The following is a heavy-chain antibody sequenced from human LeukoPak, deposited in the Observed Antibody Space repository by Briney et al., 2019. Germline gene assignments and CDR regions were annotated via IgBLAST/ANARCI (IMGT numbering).Heavy chain of an antibody. CDR2: IYYSGST. J-gene: IGHJ5*02. D-gene: IGHD4-17*01. V-gene: IGHV4-59*02. Sequence: SETLSLTCTVSAGSVSSYYWSWIRQPPGKGLEWNGYIYYSGSTYYNPSLKSRVSISVDTSKNQFSLKLNSVTAADTAVYYCAREGVFGDFNWFDPWGQGTLVTVSS. CDR3: AREGVFGDFNWFDP. CDR1: AGSVSSYY.